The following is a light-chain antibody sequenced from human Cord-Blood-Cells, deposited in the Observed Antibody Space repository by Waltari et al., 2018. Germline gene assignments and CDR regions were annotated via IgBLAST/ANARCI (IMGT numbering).Light chain of an antibody. Sequence: QSALTQPASVSGSPGQSINISCTGTSSDVGSYNLVSWYQQHPGKAPKLMIYEGSKRPSGVSKRFSGSKSGNTASLTISGLQAEDEADYYCCSYAGSSTWVFGGGTKPTVL. V-gene: IGLV2-23*01. CDR3: CSYAGSSTWV. CDR2: EGS. J-gene: IGLJ3*02. CDR1: SSDVGSYNL.